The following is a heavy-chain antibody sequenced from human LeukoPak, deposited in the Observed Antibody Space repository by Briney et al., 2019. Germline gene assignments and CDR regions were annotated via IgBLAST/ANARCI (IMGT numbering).Heavy chain of an antibody. D-gene: IGHD5-18*01. CDR1: GFTFSSYG. CDR2: IRYDGSNK. J-gene: IGHJ4*02. Sequence: PGGSLRLSCAASGFTFSSYGMHWVRQAPGKGLEWVAFIRYDGSNKYYADSVKGRFTISRDNSKNTLYLQMNSLRAEDTAVYYCAKPMVKRGYSYGFGYWGQGTLVTVSS. CDR3: AKPMVKRGYSYGFGY. V-gene: IGHV3-30*02.